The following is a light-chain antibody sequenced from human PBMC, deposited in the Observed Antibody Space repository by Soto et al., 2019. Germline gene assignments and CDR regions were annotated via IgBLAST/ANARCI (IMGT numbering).Light chain of an antibody. CDR3: LQGTHWPWT. J-gene: IGKJ1*01. CDR2: KVS. CDR1: QSLVDSDGNTY. Sequence: DVVVTQSPLALPVTLGQPASISCRSTQSLVDSDGNTYLTWLQQRPGPSPRRLIYKVSNRDSGVPDRFSGSGSGTDFTLKISGVEAEDVGVYYCLQGTHWPWTLGQGTQVEIK. V-gene: IGKV2-30*01.